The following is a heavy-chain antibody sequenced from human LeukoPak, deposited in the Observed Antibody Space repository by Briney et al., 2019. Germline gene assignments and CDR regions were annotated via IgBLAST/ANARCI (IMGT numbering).Heavy chain of an antibody. CDR2: INPSGGST. CDR1: GYTFTSYY. Sequence: ASVKVSCKASGYTFTSYYMHWLRQAPGQGLEWMGIINPSGGSTSYAQKFQGRVTMTRDMSTSTVYMEPSSLRSEDTAVYYCARGQWGDAFDIWGQGTMVTVSS. D-gene: IGHD1-26*01. V-gene: IGHV1-46*01. CDR3: ARGQWGDAFDI. J-gene: IGHJ3*02.